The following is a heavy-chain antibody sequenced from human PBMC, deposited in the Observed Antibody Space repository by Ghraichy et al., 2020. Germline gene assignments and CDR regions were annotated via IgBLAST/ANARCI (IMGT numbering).Heavy chain of an antibody. D-gene: IGHD2-21*01. Sequence: GGSLRLSCVGSGFDVSINRMSWVRQAPGKGLEWVSAIYSGGTTDYADSVKGRFTFSSDNSKNTVYLQMNSLRVDDTAMYYCARDLWAFDIWGQGTLVTVSS. CDR1: GFDVSINR. CDR2: IYSGGTT. V-gene: IGHV3-53*01. CDR3: ARDLWAFDI. J-gene: IGHJ3*02.